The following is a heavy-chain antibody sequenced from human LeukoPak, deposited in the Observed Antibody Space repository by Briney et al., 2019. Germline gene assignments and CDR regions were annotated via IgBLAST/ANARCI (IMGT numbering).Heavy chain of an antibody. J-gene: IGHJ2*01. CDR2: IYSGGTT. V-gene: IGHV3-53*01. D-gene: IGHD3-3*02. CDR3: ARLGDHFHWNLDL. Sequence: GGSLRLSCAASGSTVGTKYMNWVRQAPGKGLEWVSIIYSGGTTYYADSVKGRFTISRDTSKNTLSLQMHSLRAEDTAVYFCARLGDHFHWNLDLWGRGTLVTVSS. CDR1: GSTVGTKY.